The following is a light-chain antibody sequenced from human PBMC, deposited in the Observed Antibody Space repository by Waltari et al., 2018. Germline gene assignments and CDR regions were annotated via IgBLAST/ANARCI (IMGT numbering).Light chain of an antibody. CDR2: EDD. V-gene: IGLV6-57*01. Sequence: NFMLTQPHSVSESPGKTVTISCTRSSGSIASNYVQWYPQRPGSSPTPVIFEDDQRPAGVPDLFSGSIDSSSNSASLTISGLKTEDEADYYCQSYDSSDLWVFGGGTRLTVL. CDR1: SGSIASNY. CDR3: QSYDSSDLWV. J-gene: IGLJ3*02.